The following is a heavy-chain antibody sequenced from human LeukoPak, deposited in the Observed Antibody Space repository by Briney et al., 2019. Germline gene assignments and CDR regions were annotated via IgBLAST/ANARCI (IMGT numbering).Heavy chain of an antibody. V-gene: IGHV3-33*01. Sequence: GTSLRLSCAASGFTFSNYGMHWVRQAPGKGLEWVAVIWYDGSGKHYADSVKGRFTIYRDNSNNTLYLQMNSLRAEDTAVYFCARGSGWGGVVRTAPLPHYWGQGTLVTVSS. CDR3: ARGSGWGGVVRTAPLPHY. CDR2: IWYDGSGK. D-gene: IGHD2-2*01. J-gene: IGHJ4*02. CDR1: GFTFSNYG.